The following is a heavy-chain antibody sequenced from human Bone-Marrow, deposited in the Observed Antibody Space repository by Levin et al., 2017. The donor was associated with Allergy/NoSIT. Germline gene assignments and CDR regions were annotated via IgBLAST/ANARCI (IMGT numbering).Heavy chain of an antibody. CDR1: GGSLGNYY. CDR2: VYTSGAT. V-gene: IGHV4-59*01. Sequence: SQTLSLTCNVSGGSLGNYYWTWIRQPPGRGLEWIGYVYTSGATNYSPSLKRRGTISMDMSKNQFSLQLNSVTAADTAVSSCAGGHRGSNWPWVSWFDPWGQGTLVTVSS. CDR3: AGGHRGSNWPWVSWFDP. D-gene: IGHD4-11*01. J-gene: IGHJ5*02.